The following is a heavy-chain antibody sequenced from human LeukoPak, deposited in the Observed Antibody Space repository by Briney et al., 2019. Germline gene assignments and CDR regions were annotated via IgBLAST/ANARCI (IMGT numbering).Heavy chain of an antibody. CDR2: ISAYNGNT. V-gene: IGHV1-18*01. D-gene: IGHD6-13*01. Sequence: GASVKVSCKASGYIFSSYGISWVRQAPGQGLEWMGWISAYNGNTNYAQKLQGRVTVTTDTSTGTAYMELRSLRSDDTAVYYCARGSKQHLEHFDYWGQGTLVTVSS. CDR3: ARGSKQHLEHFDY. CDR1: GYIFSSYG. J-gene: IGHJ4*02.